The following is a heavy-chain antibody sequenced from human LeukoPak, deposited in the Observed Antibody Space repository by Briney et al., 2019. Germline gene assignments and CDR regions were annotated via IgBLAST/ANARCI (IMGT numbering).Heavy chain of an antibody. J-gene: IGHJ5*02. Sequence: GGSLRLSCAASGFTFDDYAMHWVRQAPGEGLEWVSGISWNSGSIGYADSVKGRFTISRDNAKNSLYLQMNSLRAEDTALYYCAKGTPYPSHFDPWGQGTLVTVSS. D-gene: IGHD2-21*01. CDR2: ISWNSGSI. V-gene: IGHV3-9*01. CDR1: GFTFDDYA. CDR3: AKGTPYPSHFDP.